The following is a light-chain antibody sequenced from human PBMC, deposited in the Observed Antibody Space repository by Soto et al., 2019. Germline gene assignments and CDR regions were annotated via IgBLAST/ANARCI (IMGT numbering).Light chain of an antibody. CDR1: QSINIY. CDR2: DAS. Sequence: VLTQSPATLSLSPGERASLSCRASQSINIYLAWYQQKPGQAPRLLIYDASNRATGVPARFSGSGSGTDFTLTISSLEPEDFAVYYCQQRQNWPPLTFGGGTRVEI. V-gene: IGKV3-11*01. CDR3: QQRQNWPPLT. J-gene: IGKJ4*01.